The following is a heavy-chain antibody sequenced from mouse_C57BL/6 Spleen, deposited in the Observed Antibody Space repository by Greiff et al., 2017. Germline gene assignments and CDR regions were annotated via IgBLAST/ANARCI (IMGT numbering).Heavy chain of an antibody. Sequence: VQLQQSGAELARPGASVKMSCKASGYTFTSYTMHWVKQRPGQGLEWIGYINPSSGYTKYNQKFKDKATLTADKSSSTAYMQLSSLTSEDSAVYYCAREGLYYYAMDYWGQGTSVTVSS. CDR1: GYTFTSYT. D-gene: IGHD6-1*01. CDR3: AREGLYYYAMDY. J-gene: IGHJ4*01. V-gene: IGHV1-4*01. CDR2: INPSSGYT.